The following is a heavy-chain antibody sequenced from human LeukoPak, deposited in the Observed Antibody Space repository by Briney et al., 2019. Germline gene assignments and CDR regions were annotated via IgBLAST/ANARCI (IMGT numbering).Heavy chain of an antibody. Sequence: GALRLSCAASGFTFNSYAMHWVRQAPGKGLEWVALISYDGTDKYYADSVKGRFTISRDNSKNTLYLQMNSLRAEDTALYYCAKTGGIAAAHWGQGTLVTVSS. CDR2: ISYDGTDK. CDR3: AKTGGIAAAH. V-gene: IGHV3-30*04. D-gene: IGHD6-13*01. CDR1: GFTFNSYA. J-gene: IGHJ4*02.